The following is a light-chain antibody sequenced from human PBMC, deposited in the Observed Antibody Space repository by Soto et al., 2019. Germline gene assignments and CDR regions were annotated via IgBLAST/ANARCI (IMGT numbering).Light chain of an antibody. CDR3: QHPRWT. Sequence: DIPLTQSPSTPSASIGDRVTITCRASQSINRWLAWYQQKPGKAPKLLIYDASSLESGVPSRFSGSGSGTDFTLTITSLQPDDFATYYCQHPRWTFGQGTKVEIK. CDR1: QSINRW. CDR2: DAS. V-gene: IGKV1-5*01. J-gene: IGKJ1*01.